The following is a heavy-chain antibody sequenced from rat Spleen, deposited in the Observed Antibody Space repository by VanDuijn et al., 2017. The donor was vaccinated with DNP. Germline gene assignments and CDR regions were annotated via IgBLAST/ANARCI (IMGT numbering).Heavy chain of an antibody. Sequence: QVQLKESGPGMVQPSQTLSLTCTVSGFSLTDYSAHWVRQPPGKVLEWIAAISSGGSTYYNSALKSRLSISRDTSKSQVFLKMNSLQTEDTAIYYGSRYGGYSALDAWGQGTSVTVSS. J-gene: IGHJ4*01. CDR1: GFSLTDYS. V-gene: IGHV2-19*01. CDR3: SRYGGYSALDA. D-gene: IGHD1-11*01. CDR2: ISSGGST.